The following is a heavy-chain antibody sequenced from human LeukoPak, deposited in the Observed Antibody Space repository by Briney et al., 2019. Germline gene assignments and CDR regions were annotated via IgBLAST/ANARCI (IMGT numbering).Heavy chain of an antibody. V-gene: IGHV4-4*07. CDR2: IYTSGST. CDR3: ARWRRWVVAAPRPNWFDP. CDR1: GGSISSYY. D-gene: IGHD2-15*01. Sequence: SSETLSPTCTVSGGSISSYYWSWIRQPAGKGLEWIGRIYTSGSTNYNPSLKSRVTISVDTSKNQFSLKLSSVTAADTAVYYCARWRRWVVAAPRPNWFDPWGQGTLVTVSS. J-gene: IGHJ5*02.